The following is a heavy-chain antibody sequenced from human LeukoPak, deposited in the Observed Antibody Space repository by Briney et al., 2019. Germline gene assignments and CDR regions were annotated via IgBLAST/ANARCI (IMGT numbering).Heavy chain of an antibody. CDR2: IKQDGSEK. V-gene: IGHV3-7*01. Sequence: GGSLRLSCAGTGMSFSDFRDAWMSWVRQAPGKGLEWVANIKQDGSEKYYVDSVKGRFTISRDNAKNSLYLQMNSLRAEDTAVYYCAREVPAAPSYYYYYYMDVWGKGTTVTISS. CDR1: GMSFSDFRDAW. J-gene: IGHJ6*03. CDR3: AREVPAAPSYYYYYYMDV. D-gene: IGHD2-2*01.